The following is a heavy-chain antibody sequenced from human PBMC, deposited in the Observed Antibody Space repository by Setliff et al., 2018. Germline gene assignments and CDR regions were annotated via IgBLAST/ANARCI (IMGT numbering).Heavy chain of an antibody. CDR2: IYYRGTT. CDR1: GGSINSGGYY. V-gene: IGHV4-31*03. Sequence: SETLSLTCSVSGGSINSGGYYWTWIRRRPGRGLEWIGHIYYRGTTHYNESLKSRVAIFIDTSRNHFSLSLTSVTAADTAMYYCARDDGGFLQLDHWGLGNLVTVSS. CDR3: ARDDGGFLQLDH. D-gene: IGHD3-16*01. J-gene: IGHJ4*02.